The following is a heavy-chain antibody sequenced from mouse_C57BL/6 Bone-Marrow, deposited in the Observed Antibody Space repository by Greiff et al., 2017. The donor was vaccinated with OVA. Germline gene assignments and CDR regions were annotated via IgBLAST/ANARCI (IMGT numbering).Heavy chain of an antibody. CDR3: ARRRWLLLPDY. CDR1: GYTFTDYY. CDR2: INPNNGGT. J-gene: IGHJ2*01. D-gene: IGHD2-3*01. V-gene: IGHV1-26*01. Sequence: EVQLQQSGPELVKPGASVKISCKASGYTFTDYYMNWVKQSHGKSLEWIGDINPNNGGTSYNQKFKGKATLTVDKSSSTAYMELRSLTSEDSAVYYCARRRWLLLPDYWGQGTTLTVSS.